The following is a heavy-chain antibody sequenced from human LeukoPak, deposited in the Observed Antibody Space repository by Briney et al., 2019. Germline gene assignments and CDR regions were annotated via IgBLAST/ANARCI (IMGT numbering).Heavy chain of an antibody. CDR1: GFTFDDYA. CDR3: AKGLTFGGVIVMKDYFDY. V-gene: IGHV3-9*01. D-gene: IGHD3-16*02. Sequence: GGSLRLSCAASGFTFDDYAMHWVRQAPGKGLEWVSGISWNSGSIGYADSVKGRFTISRDNAKNSLYLQMNSLRAEDTALYCCAKGLTFGGVIVMKDYFDYWGQGTLVTVSS. CDR2: ISWNSGSI. J-gene: IGHJ4*02.